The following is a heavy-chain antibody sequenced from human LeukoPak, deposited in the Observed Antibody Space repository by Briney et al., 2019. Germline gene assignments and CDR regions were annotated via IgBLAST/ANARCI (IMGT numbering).Heavy chain of an antibody. CDR2: IYSGGSA. V-gene: IGHV3-66*01. CDR3: ATRPDGDDHPYFDF. D-gene: IGHD5-12*01. Sequence: GGSLRLSCTASGLSVSRKYMSRVRQAPGKGLEWVSVIYSGGSAYYADSVRGRFTISRDNSRNTLYLQMNSLRVEDTAVYYCATRPDGDDHPYFDFWGQGTLVTVSS. CDR1: GLSVSRKY. J-gene: IGHJ4*02.